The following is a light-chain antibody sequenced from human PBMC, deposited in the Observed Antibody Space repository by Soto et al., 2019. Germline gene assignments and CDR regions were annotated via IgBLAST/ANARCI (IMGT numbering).Light chain of an antibody. V-gene: IGKV3-15*01. Sequence: EIVMTQSPATLSVSPGERATLSCRASQSVSINLAWYQQKPGQAPRLLIYGASTRAPGIPARFSGSGSGTEFTLTISSLQSEDFAVYYCQQYNSWPLLFGGGTKVEI. CDR3: QQYNSWPLL. CDR1: QSVSIN. J-gene: IGKJ4*01. CDR2: GAS.